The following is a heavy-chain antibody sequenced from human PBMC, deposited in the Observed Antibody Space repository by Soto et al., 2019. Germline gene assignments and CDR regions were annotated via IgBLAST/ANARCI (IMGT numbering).Heavy chain of an antibody. J-gene: IGHJ6*02. CDR2: IWYDGSNK. V-gene: IGHV3-33*01. CDR3: ARAEPYDYDSSGYQPQYYYYGMDV. CDR1: GFTFSSYG. Sequence: PGGSLRLSCAASGFTFSSYGMHWVRQAPGKGLEWVAVIWYDGSNKYYADSVKGRFTISRDNSKNTLYLQMNSLRAEDTAVYYCARAEPYDYDSSGYQPQYYYYGMDVWGQGTTVTVSS. D-gene: IGHD3-22*01.